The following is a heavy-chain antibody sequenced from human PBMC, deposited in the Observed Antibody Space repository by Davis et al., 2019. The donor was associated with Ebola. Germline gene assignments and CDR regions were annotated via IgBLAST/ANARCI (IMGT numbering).Heavy chain of an antibody. CDR3: AGGGRGAFDI. Sequence: SETLSLTCPVSGGPISSYYWSWLRQPPGKGLEWIGYIYYSGSTNYNPSLKSRVTISVDTSKNQFSLKLSSVTAADTAVYYCAGGGRGAFDIWGQGTMVTVSS. CDR2: IYYSGST. V-gene: IGHV4-59*01. D-gene: IGHD3/OR15-3a*01. J-gene: IGHJ3*02. CDR1: GGPISSYY.